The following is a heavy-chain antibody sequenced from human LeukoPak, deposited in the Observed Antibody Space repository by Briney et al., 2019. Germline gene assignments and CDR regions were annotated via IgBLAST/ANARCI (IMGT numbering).Heavy chain of an antibody. D-gene: IGHD3-10*01. CDR2: IKSDGSTT. Sequence: GGSLRLSCAASGVTFSSYWMHWVRQAPGKGLVWVSRIKSDGSTTSYAASVKGRFTISRANARTTLYLQMNRLRVEHTAVYYCARGARFEGNWFDTWGQGTLVTVSS. J-gene: IGHJ5*02. CDR1: GVTFSSYW. V-gene: IGHV3-74*01. CDR3: ARGARFEGNWFDT.